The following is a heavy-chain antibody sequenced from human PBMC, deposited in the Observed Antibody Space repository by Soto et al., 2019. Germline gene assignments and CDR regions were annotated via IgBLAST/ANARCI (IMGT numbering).Heavy chain of an antibody. J-gene: IGHJ5*01. CDR2: ISTTSFTI. CDR3: ARDRCYDGTCYSASDS. CDR1: GFRFSTSN. V-gene: IGHV3-48*02. D-gene: IGHD2-15*01. Sequence: EVRLMESGGGLVQPGGSLRLSCAASGFRFSTSNMDWVRQAPGKGPEWIAHISTTSFTIYYADSVKGRFTISRDNDRNSLYLEMNSLRDEDTAVYYCARDRCYDGTCYSASDSWGQGTLVTVSS.